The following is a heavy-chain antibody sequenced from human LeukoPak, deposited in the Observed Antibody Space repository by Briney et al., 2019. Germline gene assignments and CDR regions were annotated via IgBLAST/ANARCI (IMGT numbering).Heavy chain of an antibody. CDR2: MNPNSGNT. V-gene: IGHV1-8*02. J-gene: IGHJ5*02. D-gene: IGHD6-13*01. CDR1: GYTFTSYY. Sequence: GASVKVSCKASGYTFTSYYMHWVRQATGQGLEWMGWMNPNSGNTGYAQKFQGRVTMTRNTSISTAYMELSSLRSEDTAVYYCARRPSKRIAAAVGSAFDPWGQGTLVTVSS. CDR3: ARRPSKRIAAAVGSAFDP.